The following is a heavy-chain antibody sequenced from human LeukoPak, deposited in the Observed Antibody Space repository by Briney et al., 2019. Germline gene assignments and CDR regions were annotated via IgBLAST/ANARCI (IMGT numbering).Heavy chain of an antibody. Sequence: GGSLRLSCAASGFTFSTYSMNWVRQAPGKGLEWVSSISSSSSYMYYADSVKGRFTISRDNAKNSLYLQMNSLRAEDTAVYYCARDQGGNSDYWGQGTLVTVSS. D-gene: IGHD4-23*01. CDR1: GFTFSTYS. J-gene: IGHJ4*02. CDR2: ISSSSSYM. V-gene: IGHV3-21*01. CDR3: ARDQGGNSDY.